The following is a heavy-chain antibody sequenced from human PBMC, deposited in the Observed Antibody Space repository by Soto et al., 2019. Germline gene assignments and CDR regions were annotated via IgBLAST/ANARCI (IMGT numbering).Heavy chain of an antibody. Sequence: SETLSLTCTVSGGSISIYYWSWIRQPPGKGLEWIGYIYYSGSTNYNPSLKSRVTISVDTSKNQFSLKLSSVTAADTAVYYCARSGDGIAVEYWGQGTRVTVSS. CDR1: GGSISIYY. J-gene: IGHJ4*02. CDR2: IYYSGST. D-gene: IGHD6-13*01. V-gene: IGHV4-59*01. CDR3: ARSGDGIAVEY.